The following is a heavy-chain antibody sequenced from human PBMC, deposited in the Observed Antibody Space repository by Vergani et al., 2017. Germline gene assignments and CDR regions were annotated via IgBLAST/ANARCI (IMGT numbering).Heavy chain of an antibody. Sequence: QVQLVETGGGVVQPGGSLRLYCATSGCSFNTYGAHWVRQAPGKGLEWVAFIGYDGRIKYNVDSVKGRFTISRDTSKKTLSLQMRSLRADDTAVYYCAKDGRENSDYGYLDYWGQGTLVTVSS. V-gene: IGHV3-30*02. J-gene: IGHJ4*02. D-gene: IGHD4-17*01. CDR2: IGYDGRIK. CDR3: AKDGRENSDYGYLDY. CDR1: GCSFNTYG.